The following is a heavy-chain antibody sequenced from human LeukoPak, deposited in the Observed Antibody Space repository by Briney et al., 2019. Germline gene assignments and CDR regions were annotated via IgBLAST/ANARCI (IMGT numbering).Heavy chain of an antibody. J-gene: IGHJ6*03. V-gene: IGHV1-2*02. Sequence: ASVKVSCKASGYTFTGYYMHWVRQAPGQGLEGMGWINPNSGGTNYAQKFQGRVTMTRDTSISTAYMELSRLRSDDTAVYYCARVGYCSGGSCPRRNYYYYYMDVWGKGTTVTISS. CDR1: GYTFTGYY. D-gene: IGHD2-15*01. CDR2: INPNSGGT. CDR3: ARVGYCSGGSCPRRNYYYYYMDV.